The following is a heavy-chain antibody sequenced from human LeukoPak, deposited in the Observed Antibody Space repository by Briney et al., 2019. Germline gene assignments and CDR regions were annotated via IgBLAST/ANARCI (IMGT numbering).Heavy chain of an antibody. V-gene: IGHV3-21*04. Sequence: GGSLRLSCAASGFTFSSYSMNWVRQAPGKGLEWVSSISSSSSYIYYADSVKGRFTISRDNSKNTLYLQMNSLRAEDTAVYYCAKDNPLNSLVPHYWGQGTLVTVSS. D-gene: IGHD6-13*01. J-gene: IGHJ4*02. CDR1: GFTFSSYS. CDR2: ISSSSSYI. CDR3: AKDNPLNSLVPHY.